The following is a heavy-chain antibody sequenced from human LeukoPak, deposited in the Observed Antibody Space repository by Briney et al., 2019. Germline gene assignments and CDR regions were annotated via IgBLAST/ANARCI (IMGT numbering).Heavy chain of an antibody. CDR3: ARDQKVGTTATYTPFDP. CDR2: IIPILGIA. Sequence: ASVKVSCKASGGTFSSYAISWVRQAPGQGLEWMGRIIPILGIANYAQKFQGRVTITADKSTSTAYMELSSLRSEDTAVYYCARDQKVGTTATYTPFDPWGQGTLVTVSS. CDR1: GGTFSSYA. D-gene: IGHD1-26*01. V-gene: IGHV1-69*04. J-gene: IGHJ5*02.